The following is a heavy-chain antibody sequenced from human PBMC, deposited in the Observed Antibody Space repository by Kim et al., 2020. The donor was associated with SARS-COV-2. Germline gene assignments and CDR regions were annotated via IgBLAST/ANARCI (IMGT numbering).Heavy chain of an antibody. CDR3: ARGDSSGWYYFDY. V-gene: IGHV1-2*02. Sequence: ASVKVSCKASGYTFTGYYMHWVRQAPGQGLEWMGWINPNSGGTNYAQKFQGRVTMTRDTSISTAYMELSRLRSDDTAVYSCARGDSSGWYYFDYWGQGTLVTVSS. CDR2: INPNSGGT. J-gene: IGHJ4*02. D-gene: IGHD6-19*01. CDR1: GYTFTGYY.